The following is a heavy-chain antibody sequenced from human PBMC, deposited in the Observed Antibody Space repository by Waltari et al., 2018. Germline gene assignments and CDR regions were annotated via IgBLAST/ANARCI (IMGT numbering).Heavy chain of an antibody. Sequence: QVQLQESGPGLVKPSQTLSLTCTVSGGSISSGSYYWSWIRQPAGKGLEWIGRIYTSGSTNYNPSLKSRVTRSVDTSKNQFSLKLSSVTAADTAVYYCAREYLPYYYDSSGYSFDYWGQGTLVTVSS. CDR2: IYTSGST. D-gene: IGHD3-22*01. V-gene: IGHV4-61*02. CDR1: GGSISSGSYY. J-gene: IGHJ4*02. CDR3: AREYLPYYYDSSGYSFDY.